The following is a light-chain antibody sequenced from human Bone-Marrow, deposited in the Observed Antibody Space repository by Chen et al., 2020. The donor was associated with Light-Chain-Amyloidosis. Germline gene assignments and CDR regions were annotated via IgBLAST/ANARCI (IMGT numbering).Light chain of an antibody. J-gene: IGLJ2*01. CDR2: RDT. CDR3: QAADSSGTYEVR. CDR1: DLPKKY. Sequence: SYELTQPPSVSVSPGQTARITCSGDDLPKKYAYWYQQKPGQAPGLVIHRDTERTSGISERFSGSISGTTATLTISGVQAEDEADYHCQAADSSGTYEVRFGGGTKLTVL. V-gene: IGLV3-25*03.